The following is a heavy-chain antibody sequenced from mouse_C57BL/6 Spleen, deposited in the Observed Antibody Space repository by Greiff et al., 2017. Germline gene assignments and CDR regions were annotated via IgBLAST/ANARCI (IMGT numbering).Heavy chain of an antibody. D-gene: IGHD2-4*01. CDR3: ARSDYESYWYFDV. CDR1: GYTFTSYW. Sequence: QVQLKQPGAELVKPGASVKLSCKASGYTFTSYWMHWVKQRPGQGLEWIGMIHPNSGSTNYNEKFKSKATLTVDKSSSTAYMQLSSLTSEDSAVYYCARSDYESYWYFDVWGTGTTVTVSS. CDR2: IHPNSGST. V-gene: IGHV1-64*01. J-gene: IGHJ1*03.